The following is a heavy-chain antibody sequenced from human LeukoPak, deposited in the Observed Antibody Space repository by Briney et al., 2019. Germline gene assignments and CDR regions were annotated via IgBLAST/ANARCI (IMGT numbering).Heavy chain of an antibody. D-gene: IGHD5-18*01. Sequence: HPGGSLRLSCAASGFTVSSNYMSWVRQAPGKGLEWVSVIYSGGSTYYADSVKGRFTISRDNSKNTLYLQMNSLRAEDTAVYYCARGHQRDSYGQLGYWGQGTLVTVSS. CDR1: GFTVSSNY. V-gene: IGHV3-66*01. J-gene: IGHJ4*02. CDR3: ARGHQRDSYGQLGY. CDR2: IYSGGST.